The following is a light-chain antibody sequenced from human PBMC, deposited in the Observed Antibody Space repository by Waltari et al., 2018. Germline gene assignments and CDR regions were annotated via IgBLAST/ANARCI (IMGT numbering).Light chain of an antibody. CDR3: QEYDSLPIT. CDR2: KAS. Sequence: DIQLTQSPSTLPASVGDRVTITCRASQYFKNNLAWFQQKPGKAPKVLIHKASRLESGVPSRFSGSGFGTEFILSISSLQPDDFATYYCQEYDSLPITFGGGTKVEIK. V-gene: IGKV1-5*03. CDR1: QYFKNN. J-gene: IGKJ4*01.